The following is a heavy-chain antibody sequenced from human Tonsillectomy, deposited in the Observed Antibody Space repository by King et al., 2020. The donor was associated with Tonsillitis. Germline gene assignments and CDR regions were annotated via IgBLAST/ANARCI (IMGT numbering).Heavy chain of an antibody. Sequence: QLQESGPGLVKPSETLSLTCTVSGYSISSGYYWGWIRQPPGKGLEWIGSIYHSGSTYYNPSLKSRVTISVDTSKNQFSLKLSSVTAADTAVYYCARGQPPDYWGQGTLVTVSS. CDR3: ARGQPPDY. CDR2: IYHSGST. J-gene: IGHJ4*02. V-gene: IGHV4-38-2*02. CDR1: GYSISSGYY.